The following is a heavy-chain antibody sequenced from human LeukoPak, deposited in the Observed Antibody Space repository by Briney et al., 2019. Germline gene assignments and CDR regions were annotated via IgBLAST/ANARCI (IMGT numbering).Heavy chain of an antibody. CDR3: ARDGTSTSCYA. CDR2: ISSSSGYI. Sequence: KPGGSLRLSCAASGFTFSSYSMNWVRQAPGKGLEWVPSISSSSGYIYYADSVKGRFTISRDNAKNSLYLQMNSLRAEDTAVYYCARDGTSTSCYAWGQGTLVTVSS. V-gene: IGHV3-21*01. J-gene: IGHJ5*02. D-gene: IGHD2-2*01. CDR1: GFTFSSYS.